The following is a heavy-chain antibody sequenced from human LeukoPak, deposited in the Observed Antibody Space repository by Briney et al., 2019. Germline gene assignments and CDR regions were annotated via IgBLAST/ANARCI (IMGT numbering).Heavy chain of an antibody. CDR1: GFTFSSYW. J-gene: IGHJ5*02. Sequence: GGSLRLSCAASGFTFSSYWMHWVRQAPGKGLVWVSRINSDGSSTRYADSVKGRFTISRDNAKNTLYLQMNSLRAEDTAVYYCVRGVGGDSRFDPWGQGTLVTVSS. CDR3: VRGVGGDSRFDP. D-gene: IGHD1-26*01. V-gene: IGHV3-74*01. CDR2: INSDGSST.